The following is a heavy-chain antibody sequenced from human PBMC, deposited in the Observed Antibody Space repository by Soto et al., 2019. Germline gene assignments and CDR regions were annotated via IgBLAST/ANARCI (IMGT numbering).Heavy chain of an antibody. CDR3: ASVWGGAFDF. CDR1: GGSISSYY. CDR2: IYYSGST. Sequence: PSETLSLTCTVYGGSISSYYWSWIRQPPGKGLEWIGYIYYSGSTNNNPSLKSRVTISVDTSKNQFSLKLSSVTAADTAVYYCASVWGGAFDFWGQGTMVTVSS. V-gene: IGHV4-59*01. J-gene: IGHJ3*01. D-gene: IGHD3-16*01.